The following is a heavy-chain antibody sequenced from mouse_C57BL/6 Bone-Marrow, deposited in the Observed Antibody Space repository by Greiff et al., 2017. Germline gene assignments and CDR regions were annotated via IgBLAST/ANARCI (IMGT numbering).Heavy chain of an antibody. J-gene: IGHJ4*01. CDR1: GYTFTSYW. V-gene: IGHV1-64*01. CDR2: IHPNSGST. Sequence: QVQLQQPGAELVKPGASVKLSCKASGYTFTSYWMHWVKQRPGQGLEWIGMIHPNSGSTNYNEKFKSKATLTVDKSSSTAYMQLSSLTSEDSAVYYCARSRGCYYAMDYWGQGTSVTGSS. CDR3: ARSRGCYYAMDY.